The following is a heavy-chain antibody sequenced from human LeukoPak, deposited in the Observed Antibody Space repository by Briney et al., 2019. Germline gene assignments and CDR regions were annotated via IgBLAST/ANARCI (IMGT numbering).Heavy chain of an antibody. V-gene: IGHV3-7*01. CDR1: GFTFTNYW. J-gene: IGHJ4*02. CDR2: IEQDGSEK. Sequence: PGGSLRLSCAASGFTFTNYWMSWVRQAPGKGPEWVANIEQDGSEKCYVDSVKGRFTISRDNAKNSLYLQMNSLRAEDTAVYYCARDGFYYALDYWGQGTLVTVSS. CDR3: ARDGFYYALDY. D-gene: IGHD3-10*01.